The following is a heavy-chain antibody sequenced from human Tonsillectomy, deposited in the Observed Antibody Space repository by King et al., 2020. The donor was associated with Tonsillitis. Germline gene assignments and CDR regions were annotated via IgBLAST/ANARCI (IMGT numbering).Heavy chain of an antibody. D-gene: IGHD3-10*01. J-gene: IGHJ4*02. CDR1: GGFISSSSYY. CDR3: ARFYRSGSNIDY. Sequence: QLQESGPGLVKPSETLSLTCSVSGGFISSSSYYWGWIRQPPGKGLEWIGSIYYSGRPYYNPSLKSRVTISVDMSKNQFSLKWSSVTAADTAVYYCARFYRSGSNIDYWGQGTLVTVSS. V-gene: IGHV4-39*07. CDR2: IYYSGRP.